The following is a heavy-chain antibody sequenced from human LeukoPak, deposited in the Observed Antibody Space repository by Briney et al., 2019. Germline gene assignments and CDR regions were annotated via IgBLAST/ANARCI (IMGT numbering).Heavy chain of an antibody. CDR2: IYPGDSDT. J-gene: IGHJ6*03. CDR3: ARPTYSNYDYYYYMDV. Sequence: KVSCKASGYSFTSYWIGWVRQMPGKGLEWMGIIYPGDSDTRYSPSFQGQVTISADKSIGTAYLQWSSLKASDTAIYYCARPTYSNYDYYYYMDVWGKGTTVTVSS. V-gene: IGHV5-51*01. D-gene: IGHD4-11*01. CDR1: GYSFTSYW.